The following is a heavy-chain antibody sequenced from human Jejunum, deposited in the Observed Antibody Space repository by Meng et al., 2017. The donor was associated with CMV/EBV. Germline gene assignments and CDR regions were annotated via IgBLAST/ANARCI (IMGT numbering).Heavy chain of an antibody. CDR3: ARVEWEVIRYWFDP. D-gene: IGHD1-26*01. V-gene: IGHV6-1*01. Sequence: VSNKSFAWSWIRQSPSRGLEWLGRTYYRSKWYDDYAVSVKSRITIIPDTSKNQFSLQLNSVTPEDTAVYYCARVEWEVIRYWFDPWGQGTLVTVSS. CDR2: TYYRSKWYD. J-gene: IGHJ5*02. CDR1: VSNKSFA.